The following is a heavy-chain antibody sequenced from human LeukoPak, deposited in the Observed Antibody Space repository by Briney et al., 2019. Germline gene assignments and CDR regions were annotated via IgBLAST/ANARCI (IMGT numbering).Heavy chain of an antibody. CDR1: GYTFTSYG. J-gene: IGHJ4*02. Sequence: GASVKVSCKASGYTFTSYGISWVRQAPGQGLEWMGGIIPIFGTANYAQKFQGRVTITTDESTSTAYMELSSLRSEDTAVYYCASWTRGSGCYMAVEGWGQGTLVTVSS. CDR2: IIPIFGTA. D-gene: IGHD3-10*01. CDR3: ASWTRGSGCYMAVEG. V-gene: IGHV1-69*05.